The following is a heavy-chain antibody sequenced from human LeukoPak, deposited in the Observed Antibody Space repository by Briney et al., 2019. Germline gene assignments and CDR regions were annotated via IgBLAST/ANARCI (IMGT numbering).Heavy chain of an antibody. Sequence: GGSLRLSCTASGFTFGDYAMTWVRKAPGKGLEWVGFIRSKIYGGTPEYAASVKGRFTISRDDSQGIAYLQMNSLITEDTAVYYCSRDQTPYYWGQGTLVTVSS. V-gene: IGHV3-49*04. CDR2: IRSKIYGGTP. J-gene: IGHJ4*02. CDR3: SRDQTPYY. CDR1: GFTFGDYA.